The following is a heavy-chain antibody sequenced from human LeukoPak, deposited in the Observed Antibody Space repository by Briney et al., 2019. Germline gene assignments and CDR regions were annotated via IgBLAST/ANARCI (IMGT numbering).Heavy chain of an antibody. J-gene: IGHJ4*02. CDR1: GFTFSSYM. D-gene: IGHD2-15*01. Sequence: GGSLRLSCAASGFTFSSYMMTWVRQAPGKGLEWVSTISSDVDSAYYAESVKGRFTIYRDNSKNTLYLQMSSLRAEDTAVYYCARYCSGSICYSGVDYWGQGTLVPVSS. CDR3: ARYCSGSICYSGVDY. CDR2: ISSDVDSA. V-gene: IGHV3-23*01.